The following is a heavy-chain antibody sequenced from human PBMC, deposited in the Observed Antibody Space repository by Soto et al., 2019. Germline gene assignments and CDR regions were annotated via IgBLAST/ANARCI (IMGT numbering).Heavy chain of an antibody. Sequence: PGESLKISCKGSGYSFTSYWIGWVRQMPGKGLEWMGIIYPGDSDTRYSPSFQGQVTISADKSISTAYLQWSSLKASDTAMYYCARHESPITMIVVVWAFDIWGQGTMVTVSS. D-gene: IGHD3-22*01. V-gene: IGHV5-51*01. CDR1: GYSFTSYW. J-gene: IGHJ3*02. CDR2: IYPGDSDT. CDR3: ARHESPITMIVVVWAFDI.